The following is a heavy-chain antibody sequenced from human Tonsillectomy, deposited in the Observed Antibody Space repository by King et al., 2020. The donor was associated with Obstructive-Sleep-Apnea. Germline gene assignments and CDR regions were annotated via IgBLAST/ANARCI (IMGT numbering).Heavy chain of an antibody. CDR1: GFTFRSYG. J-gene: IGHJ4*02. V-gene: IGHV3-30*18. CDR3: AKGPYGSPDY. Sequence: HVQLVESGGGVVQPGKSLRLSCAASGFTFRSYGMHWVRQAPGKGLEWVAVISYDGSNKYYADSVKGRFTISRYNSKNTLYLQMNSLRAEDTAVYYCAKGPYGSPDYWGQGTLVTVSS. CDR2: ISYDGSNK. D-gene: IGHD4-17*01.